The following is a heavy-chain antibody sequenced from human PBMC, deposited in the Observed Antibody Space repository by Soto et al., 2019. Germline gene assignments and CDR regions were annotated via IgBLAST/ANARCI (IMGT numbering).Heavy chain of an antibody. J-gene: IGHJ6*02. CDR3: ARHASYDILTGYYYYYYGMDV. V-gene: IGHV4-59*08. CDR1: GGSISSYY. D-gene: IGHD3-9*01. Sequence: QVQLQESGPGLVKPSETLSLTCTVSGGSISSYYWSWIRQPPGKGLEWIGYIYYSGSTNYNPPLRSRVTVSGDAPKDQFARKRSSVAAADTAVYYCARHASYDILTGYYYYYYGMDVWGQGTTVTVSS. CDR2: IYYSGST.